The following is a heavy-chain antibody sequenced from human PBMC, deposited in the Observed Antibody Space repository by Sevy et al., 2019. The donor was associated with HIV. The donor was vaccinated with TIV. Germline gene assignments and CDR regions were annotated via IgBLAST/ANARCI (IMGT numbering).Heavy chain of an antibody. V-gene: IGHV3-30*18. CDR3: AKGGYSYGYYFDY. J-gene: IGHJ4*02. CDR2: ISYDGSNK. D-gene: IGHD5-18*01. CDR1: GFTFSSYG. Sequence: GGSLRLSCAASGFTFSSYGMHWVRQAPGKGLEWVAVISYDGSNKYYADSVKGRFTISRDNSKNTLYLQMNSLRAEDTAVYYCAKGGYSYGYYFDYWGQGTLVTVSS.